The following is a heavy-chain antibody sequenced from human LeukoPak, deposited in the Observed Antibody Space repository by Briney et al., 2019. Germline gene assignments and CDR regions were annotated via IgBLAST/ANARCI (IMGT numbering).Heavy chain of an antibody. CDR1: GGSFSGYY. CDR3: ARGHRYCSSTSCFSGWFDP. D-gene: IGHD2-2*01. V-gene: IGHV4-34*01. CDR2: INHSGST. J-gene: IGHJ5*02. Sequence: PSETLSLTCAVYGGSFSGYYWSWIRQPPGKGLEWLGEINHSGSTNYNPSLKSRVTISVDTSKNQFSLKLSSVTAANTAVYYCARGHRYCSSTSCFSGWFDPWGQGTLVTVSS.